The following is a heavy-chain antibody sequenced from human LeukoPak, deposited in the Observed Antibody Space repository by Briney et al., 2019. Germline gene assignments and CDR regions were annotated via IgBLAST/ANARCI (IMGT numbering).Heavy chain of an antibody. CDR2: INPNSGVT. CDR1: GYTVTGHY. D-gene: IGHD5-18*01. CDR3: AKDAYSGFSSSYNMDS. J-gene: IGHJ4*02. V-gene: IGHV1-2*02. Sequence: ASVKVSCKASGYTVTGHYLHWVRQAPGQGLEWMGWINPNSGVTNYEQKFQGRVTMTRDTSINTAYMELHSLTSDDTAIYYCAKDAYSGFSSSYNMDSWGQGTLVAVSS.